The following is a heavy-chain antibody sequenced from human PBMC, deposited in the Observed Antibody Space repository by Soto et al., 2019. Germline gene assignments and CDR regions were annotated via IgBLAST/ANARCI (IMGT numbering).Heavy chain of an antibody. V-gene: IGHV1-18*01. Sequence: GASVKVSCKASGYTFSSYGISWVRQAPGQGLEWMGWISAYNGNTNYAQKLQGRVTMTTDTSTSTAYMELRSLRSDDTAVYYCARERGYNYGFAFNLWGQGTMVTVSS. J-gene: IGHJ3*01. CDR1: GYTFSSYG. D-gene: IGHD5-18*01. CDR3: ARERGYNYGFAFNL. CDR2: ISAYNGNT.